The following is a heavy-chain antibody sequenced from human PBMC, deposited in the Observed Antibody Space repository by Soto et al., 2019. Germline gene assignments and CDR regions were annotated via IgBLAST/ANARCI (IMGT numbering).Heavy chain of an antibody. CDR3: ARRITMVRGVFDP. J-gene: IGHJ5*02. CDR1: GGSISSYY. CDR2: IYYSEST. V-gene: IGHV4-59*08. Sequence: PSETLSLTCTVSGGSISSYYWSWIRQPPGKGLEWIGNIYYSESTNYNPSLKSRVTISVDTSKNQYSLKMSSVTAADTAMYYCARRITMVRGVFDPWGQGTLVTVSS. D-gene: IGHD3-10*01.